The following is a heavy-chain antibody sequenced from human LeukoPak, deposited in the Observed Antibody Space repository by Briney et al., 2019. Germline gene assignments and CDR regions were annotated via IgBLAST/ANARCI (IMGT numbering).Heavy chain of an antibody. CDR1: GYTFTSYY. CDR3: ARVLGCSGGSCYDARFDP. Sequence: GASVKVSCKASGYTFTSYYMHWVRQAPGQGLEWMGIINPSGGSTSYAQKFQGRVTMTRDTSTSTVYMELSSLRSEDTAVYYCARVLGCSGGSCYDARFDPWGQGTLVTVSS. J-gene: IGHJ5*02. D-gene: IGHD2-15*01. CDR2: INPSGGST. V-gene: IGHV1-46*01.